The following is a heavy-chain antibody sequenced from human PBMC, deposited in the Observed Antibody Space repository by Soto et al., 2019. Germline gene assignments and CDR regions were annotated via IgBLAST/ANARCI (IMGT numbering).Heavy chain of an antibody. Sequence: PGGSLRLSCAASGFTFSSYSMNWVRQAPGKGLEWVSSISSSSSYIYYADSVKGRFTISRDNAKNSLYLQMNSLRAEDTAVYYCXRDRPVITGTTGGEFGYWGQGTLVTVSS. D-gene: IGHD1-7*01. J-gene: IGHJ4*02. CDR1: GFTFSSYS. V-gene: IGHV3-21*01. CDR3: XRDRPVITGTTGGEFGY. CDR2: ISSSSSYI.